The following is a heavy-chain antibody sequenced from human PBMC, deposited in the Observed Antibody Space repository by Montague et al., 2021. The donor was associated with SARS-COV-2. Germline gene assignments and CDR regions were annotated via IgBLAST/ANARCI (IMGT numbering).Heavy chain of an antibody. V-gene: IGHV3-48*03. Sequence: YRSVSCAASGFTFSSYEMNWVRQAPGKGLEWVSYISSSGGTTFYADSVRGRFTISGDNAKNSLYLQMNSLRAEDTAVYYCARESRITMLVVVITSAFDIWGQGTMVTVSS. CDR3: ARESRITMLVVVITSAFDI. CDR1: GFTFSSYE. D-gene: IGHD3-22*01. CDR2: ISSSGGTT. J-gene: IGHJ3*02.